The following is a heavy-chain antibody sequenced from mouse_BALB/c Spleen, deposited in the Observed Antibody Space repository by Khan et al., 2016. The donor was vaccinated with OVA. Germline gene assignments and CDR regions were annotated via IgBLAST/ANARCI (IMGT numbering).Heavy chain of an antibody. J-gene: IGHJ4*01. D-gene: IGHD1-1*01. CDR1: GFSLSTSGMG. Sequence: QVTLKESGPGILQPSQTLSLTCSFSGFSLSTSGMGVSWIRQPSGKGLEWLAHIYWDDDKRYNPSLKSRLTISKDTSRNRVFLKITSVDTADTATYYCARSPIYYGSSPYAMDYWGQGTSVTVSS. V-gene: IGHV8-12*01. CDR3: ARSPIYYGSSPYAMDY. CDR2: IYWDDDK.